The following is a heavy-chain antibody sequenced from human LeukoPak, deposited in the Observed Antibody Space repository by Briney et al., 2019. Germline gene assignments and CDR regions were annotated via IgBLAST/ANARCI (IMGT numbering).Heavy chain of an antibody. CDR2: ISSSSSYI. CDR1: GFTFSSYS. J-gene: IGHJ4*02. V-gene: IGHV3-21*01. Sequence: PGGSLRLSCAASGFTFSSYSMTWVRQAPGKGLEWVSSISSSSSYIYYADSVKGRFTISRDNAKNSLYLQMNSLRAEDTAVYYCARGYKRDSSGYYGYYFDYWGQGTLVTVSS. D-gene: IGHD3-22*01. CDR3: ARGYKRDSSGYYGYYFDY.